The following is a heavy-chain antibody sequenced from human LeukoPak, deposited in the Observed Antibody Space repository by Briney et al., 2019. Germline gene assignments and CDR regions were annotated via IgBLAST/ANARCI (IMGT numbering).Heavy chain of an antibody. CDR1: GFTFSSYA. CDR2: ISGSGGST. J-gene: IGHJ6*04. D-gene: IGHD1-1*01. V-gene: IGHV3-23*01. Sequence: GGSLRLSCAASGFTFSSYAMSWVRQAPGKGLEWVSAISGSGGSTYYADSVKGRFTISRDNSKNTLYLQMHSLRAEDTAVYYCARDGRWNLYGMDVWGKGPTVSVSS. CDR3: ARDGRWNLYGMDV.